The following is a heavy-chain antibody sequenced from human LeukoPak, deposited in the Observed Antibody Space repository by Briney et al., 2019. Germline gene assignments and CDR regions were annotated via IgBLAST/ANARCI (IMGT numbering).Heavy chain of an antibody. CDR2: ISSSGSTI. V-gene: IGHV3-48*03. CDR3: ARGPSTVVTTR. Sequence: PGGSLRLSCAASGFTFSSYEMNWVRQAPGKGLEWVSYISSSGSTIYYADSVKGRFTISRDNAKNSLYLQMNSLRAEDTALYYCARGPSTVVTTRWGQGTLVAVSS. J-gene: IGHJ4*02. D-gene: IGHD2-21*02. CDR1: GFTFSSYE.